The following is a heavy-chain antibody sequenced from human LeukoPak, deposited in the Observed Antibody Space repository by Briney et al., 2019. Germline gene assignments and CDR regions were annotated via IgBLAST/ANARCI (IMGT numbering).Heavy chain of an antibody. Sequence: GGSLRLSCAASGFTFSSSAMSWVRQAPGKGLEWVSNISGSGSGGSTYYADSVKGRFTISRDNSKNTLYLQMNSLRAEDTALYYCARDGFIGQWLVNPYYYYYYMDVWGKGTTVTVSS. CDR3: ARDGFIGQWLVNPYYYYYYMDV. CDR2: ISGSGSGGST. J-gene: IGHJ6*03. D-gene: IGHD6-19*01. V-gene: IGHV3-23*01. CDR1: GFTFSSSA.